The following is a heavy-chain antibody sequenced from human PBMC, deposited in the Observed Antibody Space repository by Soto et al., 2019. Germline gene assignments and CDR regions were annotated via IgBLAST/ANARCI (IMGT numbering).Heavy chain of an antibody. V-gene: IGHV3-30-3*01. CDR2: ISTDGNNK. D-gene: IGHD2-8*01. Sequence: QVQLVESGGGVVQPGRSLRLSCAASGFIFNNYAMHWVRQAPGKGLEWVAAISTDGNNKYYVEPAKGRFTISRDNSKNTLYLQMGSLRPEDTAVYYCGRDFGVSSSRADAVDFWGRGTMVTVSS. CDR1: GFIFNNYA. CDR3: GRDFGVSSSRADAVDF. J-gene: IGHJ3*01.